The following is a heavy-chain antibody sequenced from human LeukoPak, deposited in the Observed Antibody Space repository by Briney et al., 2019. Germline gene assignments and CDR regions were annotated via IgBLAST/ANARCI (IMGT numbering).Heavy chain of an antibody. CDR2: IYHSGST. V-gene: IGHV4-59*12. CDR1: GTSTRSFY. D-gene: IGHD6-13*01. J-gene: IGHJ4*02. Sequence: PSETLSLTCTVSGTSTRSFYWSWIRQPPGKGLEWIGYIYHSGSTYYNPSLKSRVTISVDRSKNQFSLKLSSVTAADTAVYYCARDRGSSWYFGFDYWGQGTLVTVSS. CDR3: ARDRGSSWYFGFDY.